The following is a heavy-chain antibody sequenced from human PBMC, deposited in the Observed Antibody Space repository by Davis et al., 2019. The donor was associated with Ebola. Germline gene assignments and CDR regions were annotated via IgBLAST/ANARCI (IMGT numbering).Heavy chain of an antibody. D-gene: IGHD3-22*01. CDR3: AKGDRTTLYYDTGDDY. V-gene: IGHV3-23*01. CDR1: GFTFSDYG. CDR2: ISGAGGNT. Sequence: PGGSLRLSCAGSGFTFSDYGMNWVCQAPGKGLEWVSYISGAGGNTYYADSVKGRFTLSRDNSKSLLYLQMNRLRADDTAVYYCAKGDRTTLYYDTGDDYWGQGTLVTVSS. J-gene: IGHJ4*02.